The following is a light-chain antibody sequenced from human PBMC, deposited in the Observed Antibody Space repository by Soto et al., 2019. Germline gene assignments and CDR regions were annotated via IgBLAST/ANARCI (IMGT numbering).Light chain of an antibody. CDR2: GNN. V-gene: IGLV1-40*01. Sequence: QAVLTQPPSESGAPGQRVTISCTGSSSNIGAGYDVHWYQQLPGTAPKLLIYGNNNRPSGVPDRFSGSKSGTSASLAITGLQAEDEADYYCQSYDRSLSGRVFGTGTKLTVL. J-gene: IGLJ1*01. CDR1: SSNIGAGYD. CDR3: QSYDRSLSGRV.